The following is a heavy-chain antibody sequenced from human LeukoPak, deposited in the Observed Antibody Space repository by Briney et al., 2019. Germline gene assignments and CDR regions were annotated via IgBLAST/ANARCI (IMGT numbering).Heavy chain of an antibody. D-gene: IGHD2-15*01. V-gene: IGHV4-39*07. CDR2: IYYSGST. CDR1: GGSISSSSYY. CDR3: ASPSRLGYCSGGSCYGSYFQH. Sequence: SETLSLTCTVSGGSISSSSYYWGWIRQPPGKGLEWIGSIYYSGSTYYNPSLKSRVTISVDTSKNQFSLKLTSVTAADTAVYYCASPSRLGYCSGGSCYGSYFQHWGQGTLVTVSS. J-gene: IGHJ1*01.